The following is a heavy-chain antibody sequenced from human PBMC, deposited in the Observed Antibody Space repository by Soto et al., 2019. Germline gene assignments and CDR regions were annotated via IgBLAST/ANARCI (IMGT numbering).Heavy chain of an antibody. D-gene: IGHD1-1*01. CDR2: FDPEDGKT. CDR3: VAGGTIWRQAPYDY. J-gene: IGHJ4*02. Sequence: QVHLIQSGAEVKKPGASVKVSCKVSGYTLTELSMHWVRQAPGKGLEWMGGFDPEDGKTTSAQKFQGRVTVTEDTYTDTAYMELSSLRSEDTAVYYCVAGGTIWRQAPYDYWGQGTLVTVSS. V-gene: IGHV1-24*01. CDR1: GYTLTELS.